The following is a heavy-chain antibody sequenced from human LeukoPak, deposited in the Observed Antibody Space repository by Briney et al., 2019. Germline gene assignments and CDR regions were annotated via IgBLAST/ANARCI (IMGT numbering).Heavy chain of an antibody. D-gene: IGHD5-12*01. V-gene: IGHV1-2*02. Sequence: GASVNVSCKAYGYTFTSYGISWVRQAPGQGLEWMGWINPNSGGTNYAQKFQGRVTMTRDTSISTAYMELSRLRSDDTAVYYCARDKYTGYETFDYWGQGTPVTVSS. CDR3: ARDKYTGYETFDY. J-gene: IGHJ4*02. CDR2: INPNSGGT. CDR1: GYTFTSYG.